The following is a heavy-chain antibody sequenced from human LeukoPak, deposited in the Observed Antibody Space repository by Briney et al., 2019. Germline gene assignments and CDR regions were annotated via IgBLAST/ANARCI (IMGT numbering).Heavy chain of an antibody. V-gene: IGHV4-38-2*01. CDR2: MYHSGST. D-gene: IGHD5-12*01. CDR3: ARLAQGGSKTYYFDY. CDR1: GYSISSGYY. Sequence: SETLSLTXAVSGYSISSGYYWGWVRQPPGKGLEWIGSMYHSGSTYYNPSLKSRVTISLDTSKSQFSLKLSSVTAADTAVYYCARLAQGGSKTYYFDYWGQGTLVTVSS. J-gene: IGHJ4*02.